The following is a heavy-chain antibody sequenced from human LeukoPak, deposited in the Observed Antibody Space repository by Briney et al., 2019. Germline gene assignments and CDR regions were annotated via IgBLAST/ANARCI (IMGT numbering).Heavy chain of an antibody. CDR3: ARDSPDYSIGYYYYGMDV. V-gene: IGHV3-48*01. D-gene: IGHD4-11*01. J-gene: IGHJ6*02. CDR1: GFTFSSYA. Sequence: GGSLRLSCAASGFTFSSYAMSWVRQAPGKGLEWVSYISGSSGIIDYADSVRGRFTISRDNAKNSLYLQMNSLRAEDTAVYYCARDSPDYSIGYYYYGMDVWGQGTTVTVSS. CDR2: ISGSSGII.